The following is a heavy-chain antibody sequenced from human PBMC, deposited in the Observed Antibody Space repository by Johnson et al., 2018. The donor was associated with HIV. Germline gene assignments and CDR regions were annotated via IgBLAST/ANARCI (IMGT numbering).Heavy chain of an antibody. V-gene: IGHV3-30*02. CDR1: GFTVSSNY. D-gene: IGHD2-15*01. CDR2: IRYDGSNK. Sequence: QVQLVESGGGLVQPGGSLRLSCAASGFTVSSNYMSWVRQAPGKGLEWVAFIRYDGSNKYYADSVKGRFPISRDNSKNTLYLQMNSLRDEDTAVYYCAKLFCTTDGGDSWGRGTMVTVS. J-gene: IGHJ3*02. CDR3: AKLFCTTDGGDS.